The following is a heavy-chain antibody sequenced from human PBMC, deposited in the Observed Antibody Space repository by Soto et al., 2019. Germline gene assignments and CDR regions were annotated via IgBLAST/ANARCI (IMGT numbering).Heavy chain of an antibody. CDR2: IKSKTDGGTA. CDR3: TTGIYYDILTGYHNVAY. J-gene: IGHJ4*02. V-gene: IGHV3-15*01. Sequence: GGSLRLSCVASGFNLSHPWMTWVRQAAGKGLEWVGRIKSKTDGGTADYAAPVKGRATISRDDSKNTVYPQMNSLKTEDTAVYYCTTGIYYDILTGYHNVAYWGQGALVTVAS. CDR1: GFNLSHPW. D-gene: IGHD3-9*01.